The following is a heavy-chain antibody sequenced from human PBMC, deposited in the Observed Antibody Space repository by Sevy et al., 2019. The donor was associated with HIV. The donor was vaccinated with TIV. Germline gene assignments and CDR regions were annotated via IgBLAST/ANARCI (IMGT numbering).Heavy chain of an antibody. CDR3: ARGALVAASASLTYYYGSGSYYKPLFYDY. V-gene: IGHV1-69*13. CDR2: IIPIFGTA. Sequence: ASVMVSCKASGGTFSSYAISWVRQAPGQGLEWMGGIIPIFGTANYAQKFQGRVTITADESTSTAYMELSSLRSEDTAVYYCARGALVAASASLTYYYGSGSYYKPLFYDYWGQGTLVTVSS. D-gene: IGHD3-10*01. CDR1: GGTFSSYA. J-gene: IGHJ4*02.